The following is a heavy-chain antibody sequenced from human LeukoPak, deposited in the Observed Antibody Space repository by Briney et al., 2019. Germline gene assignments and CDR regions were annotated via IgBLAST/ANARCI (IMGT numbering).Heavy chain of an antibody. V-gene: IGHV3-53*05. CDR1: GFTVSSNY. J-gene: IGHJ4*02. CDR3: ATRWPYCSGSPYFDY. CDR2: IYSGGST. Sequence: PGGSLRLSCAASGFTVSSNYMSWVRQAPGKRLEWVSVIYSGGSTYYADSVKGRFTISRDNSKNTLYLQINSLRAEDTAVYYCATRWPYCSGSPYFDYWGQGTLVTVSS. D-gene: IGHD3-10*01.